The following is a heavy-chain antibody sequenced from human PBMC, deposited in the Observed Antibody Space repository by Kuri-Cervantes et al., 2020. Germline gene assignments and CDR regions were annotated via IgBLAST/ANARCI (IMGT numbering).Heavy chain of an antibody. V-gene: IGHV3-21*01. CDR1: GFTFSSYS. D-gene: IGHD3-10*01. J-gene: IGHJ6*02. Sequence: GGSLRLSCAASGFTFSSYSMNWVRQAPGKGLEWVSSISRSSSYIYYADSVKGRFTISRDNAKNSLYLQMNSLRDEDTAVYYCAREGGFASGSSPLYYYYGMDVWGQGTTVTVSS. CDR2: ISRSSSYI. CDR3: AREGGFASGSSPLYYYYGMDV.